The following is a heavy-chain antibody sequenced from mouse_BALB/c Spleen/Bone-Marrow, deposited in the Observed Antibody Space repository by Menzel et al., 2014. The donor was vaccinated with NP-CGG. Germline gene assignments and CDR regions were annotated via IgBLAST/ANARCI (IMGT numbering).Heavy chain of an antibody. J-gene: IGHJ4*01. CDR1: GFSLTSYG. CDR3: ARNSNFYAMDY. CDR2: LXSDGST. Sequence: VKLVDSGPGLVAPSQSLSISCTISGFSLTSYGVHWVRQPPGKGLEWLVVLXSDGSTTYNSAIKSRLSISKDNSKCQVFIKMNSHQTDDTAMYYCARNSNFYAMDYWGQGTSVTVSS. D-gene: IGHD2-5*01. V-gene: IGHV2-6-1*01.